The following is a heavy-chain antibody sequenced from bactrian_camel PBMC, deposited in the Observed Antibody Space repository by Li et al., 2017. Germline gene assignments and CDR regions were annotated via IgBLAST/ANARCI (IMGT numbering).Heavy chain of an antibody. CDR3: TIDQDYGGSWYSECPSVEFGV. CDR2: FNSGGTI. V-gene: IGHV3S55*01. D-gene: IGHD6*01. J-gene: IGHJ6*01. CDR1: GVTVDDSD. Sequence: HVQLVESGGGSAQAGGSLRLSCIVSGVTVDDSDISWYRQAPGNECELVSTFNSGGTIDYGKSVQGRFTISRDNAKNTVYLQMNSLKPEDTATYYCTIDQDYGGSWYSECPSVEFGVWGQGTQVTVS.